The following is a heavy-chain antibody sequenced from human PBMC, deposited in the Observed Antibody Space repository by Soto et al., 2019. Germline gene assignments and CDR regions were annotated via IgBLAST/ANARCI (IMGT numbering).Heavy chain of an antibody. J-gene: IGHJ5*02. CDR1: GGSISSGGYY. CDR3: ARYAREVHGCLDP. Sequence: QVQLQESGPGLVKPSQTLSLTCNVSGGSISSGGYYWSWIRQHPGKGLEWIGYISYSESTYYNKSRNSRVTISADTSKNQFSLKLRSVTAADTAVYYCARYAREVHGCLDPWGQGKLVTVSS. V-gene: IGHV4-31*03. D-gene: IGHD3-10*02. CDR2: ISYSEST.